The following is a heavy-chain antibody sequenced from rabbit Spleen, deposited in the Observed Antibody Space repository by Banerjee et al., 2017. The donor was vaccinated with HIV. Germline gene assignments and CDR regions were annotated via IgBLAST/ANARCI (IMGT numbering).Heavy chain of an antibody. Sequence: QEQLEESGGGLVQPEGSLTLTCTVSGFSFSSSYWICWVRQAPGKGLELIACIYAGSSDIIYYASWAKGRFTVSKTSSTTVTLQMTSLTAADTATYFCARDLTDVIGWNFGWWGQGTLVTVS. J-gene: IGHJ4*01. CDR3: ARDLTDVIGWNFGW. CDR2: IYAGSSDII. V-gene: IGHV1S45*01. D-gene: IGHD1-1*01. CDR1: GFSFSSSYW.